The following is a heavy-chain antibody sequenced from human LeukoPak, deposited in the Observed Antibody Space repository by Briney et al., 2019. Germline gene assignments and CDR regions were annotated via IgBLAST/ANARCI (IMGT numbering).Heavy chain of an antibody. CDR1: GGTFSSYT. CDR3: ARHAPIYLYDFWSGYYVDY. D-gene: IGHD3-3*01. J-gene: IGHJ4*02. Sequence: SVKVSCKASGGTFSSYTISWVRQAPGQGLEWMGRIIPILGIANYAQKFQGRVTITADKSTSTAYMELSSLRSEDTAVYYCARHAPIYLYDFWSGYYVDYWGQGILVTVSS. V-gene: IGHV1-69*02. CDR2: IIPILGIA.